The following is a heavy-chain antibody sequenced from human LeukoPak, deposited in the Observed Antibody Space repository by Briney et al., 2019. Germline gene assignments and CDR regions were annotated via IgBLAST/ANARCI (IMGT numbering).Heavy chain of an antibody. D-gene: IGHD3-22*01. V-gene: IGHV3-48*03. CDR3: ARDLRVVITGSFDS. Sequence: GGSLRLSCAASGFTFSVFEMNWVRQAPGKGLEWVSYISSTGSWTYYADSVKGRFTISRDNAKNSLYLQMNSLRAEDTALYYCARDLRVVITGSFDSWGQGTLVTVSS. CDR1: GFTFSVFE. CDR2: ISSTGSWT. J-gene: IGHJ4*02.